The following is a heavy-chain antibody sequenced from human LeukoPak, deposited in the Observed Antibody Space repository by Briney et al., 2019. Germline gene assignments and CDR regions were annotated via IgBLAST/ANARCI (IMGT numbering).Heavy chain of an antibody. D-gene: IGHD3-9*01. Sequence: GGSLRLSCAASGFTFSSYWMSWVRQAPGKGLEWVANIKQDGSEKYYVDSVKGRFTISRDNAKNSLYLQMNSLRAKDTAVYYCASLYYDILTGYDYYGMDVWGKGTTVTVSS. J-gene: IGHJ6*04. CDR1: GFTFSSYW. CDR3: ASLYYDILTGYDYYGMDV. V-gene: IGHV3-7*03. CDR2: IKQDGSEK.